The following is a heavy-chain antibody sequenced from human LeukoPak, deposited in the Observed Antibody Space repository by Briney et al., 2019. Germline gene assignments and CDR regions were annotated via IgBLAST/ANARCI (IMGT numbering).Heavy chain of an antibody. CDR2: LSHRGNT. J-gene: IGHJ4*02. Sequence: SETLSLTCTVSGDSVSNDFYYWGWIRQPPGKGLEWVACLSHRGNTWYNPSLESGVTISVDTSKNRFSLNFNSATAADTALYWCARHNAPPRVGFDFWGQGIMVTVSS. CDR3: ARHNAPPRVGFDF. CDR1: GDSVSNDFYY. D-gene: IGHD3-10*01. V-gene: IGHV4-39*01.